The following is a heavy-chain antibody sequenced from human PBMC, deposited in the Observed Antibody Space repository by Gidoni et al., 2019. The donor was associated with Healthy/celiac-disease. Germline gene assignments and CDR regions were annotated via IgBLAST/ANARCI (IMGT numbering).Heavy chain of an antibody. CDR2: IIPIFGTA. D-gene: IGHD6-19*01. Sequence: QVQLVQSGAEVKKPGSSVKVSCKASGGTFSSYAISWVRQAPGQGLEWMGGIIPIFGTANYAQKFQGRVTITADKSTSTAYMELSSLRSEDTAVYYCARSIPSVAAIYYYYMDVWGKGTTVTVSS. V-gene: IGHV1-69*06. J-gene: IGHJ6*03. CDR3: ARSIPSVAAIYYYYMDV. CDR1: GGTFSSYA.